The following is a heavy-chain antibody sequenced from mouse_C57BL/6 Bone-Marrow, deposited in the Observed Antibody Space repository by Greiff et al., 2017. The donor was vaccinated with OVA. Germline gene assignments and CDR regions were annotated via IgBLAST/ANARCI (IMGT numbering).Heavy chain of an antibody. D-gene: IGHD1-1*01. CDR2: IYPRSGNT. J-gene: IGHJ2*01. CDR3: ATTVVPYFDY. V-gene: IGHV1-81*01. Sequence: QVQLQQSGAELARPGASVKLSCKASGYTFTSYGISWVKQRTGQGLEWIGEIYPRSGNTYYNEKFKGKATLTADKSSSTAYMELRSLTSEDSAVYFCATTVVPYFDYWGQGTTLTVSS. CDR1: GYTFTSYG.